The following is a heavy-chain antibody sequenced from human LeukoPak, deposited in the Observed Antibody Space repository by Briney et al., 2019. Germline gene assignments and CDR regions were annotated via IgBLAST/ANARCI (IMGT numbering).Heavy chain of an antibody. CDR3: AREWGQYNWNYVLYY. J-gene: IGHJ4*02. CDR1: GFTFSDYA. D-gene: IGHD1-7*01. V-gene: IGHV3-30*04. Sequence: GGSLRLSCAASGFTFSDYAMHWVRQAPGKGLEWVAVISYDGINQYYADSVKGRFTISRDNSKNTLYLQMNSLRADDTAIYYCAREWGQYNWNYVLYYWGQGSLVTVTS. CDR2: ISYDGINQ.